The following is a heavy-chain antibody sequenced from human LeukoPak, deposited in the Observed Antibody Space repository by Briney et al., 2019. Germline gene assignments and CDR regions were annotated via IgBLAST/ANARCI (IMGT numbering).Heavy chain of an antibody. Sequence: PGRSLRLSWAATGFTFSSYGMHWVRQAPGKGLEWVAVIWYDGSNKYYADSVKGRFTISRDNSKNTLYLQMNSLRAEDTAVYYCAKSSPRQTTHYMDVWGKGTTVTVSS. CDR1: GFTFSSYG. V-gene: IGHV3-33*06. CDR2: IWYDGSNK. D-gene: IGHD4-17*01. CDR3: AKSSPRQTTHYMDV. J-gene: IGHJ6*03.